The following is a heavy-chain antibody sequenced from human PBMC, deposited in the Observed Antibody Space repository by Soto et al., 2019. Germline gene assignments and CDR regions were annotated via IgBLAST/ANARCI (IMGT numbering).Heavy chain of an antibody. CDR1: GGTFSSYT. V-gene: IGHV1-69*02. Sequence: QVQLVQSGAEVQKPGSSVKVSCKASGGTFSSYTISWVRQAPGQGLEWMGRIIPILGIANYAQKFQGRVTITADKSTSTAYMELSSLRSEDTAVYYCAGSTYSSGWQHAFDIWGQGTMVTVSS. D-gene: IGHD6-19*01. CDR2: IIPILGIA. CDR3: AGSTYSSGWQHAFDI. J-gene: IGHJ3*02.